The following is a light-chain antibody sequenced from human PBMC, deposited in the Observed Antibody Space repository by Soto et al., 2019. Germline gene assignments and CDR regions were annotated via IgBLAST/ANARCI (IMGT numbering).Light chain of an antibody. CDR3: QQYNRYYSYT. V-gene: IGKV1-5*03. J-gene: IGKJ2*01. CDR2: KAS. Sequence: DIQMNQFPSTLSASIGDRVTITCRASQTVSSWLAWYQQKPGKAPKLLIYKASTLETGVPSRFSGSGSGTDFTLTISSLQPDDFATYYCQQYNRYYSYTFGQGTRLEIK. CDR1: QTVSSW.